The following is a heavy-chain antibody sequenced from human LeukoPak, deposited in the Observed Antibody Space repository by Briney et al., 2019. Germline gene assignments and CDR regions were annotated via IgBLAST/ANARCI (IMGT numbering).Heavy chain of an antibody. CDR1: RGSINSPHW. J-gene: IGHJ3*01. D-gene: IGHD4-17*01. V-gene: IGHV4-4*02. Sequence: SGTLSLTCTVSRGSINSPHWWTWVRQPPGKGLEWVGEISHTENTYYNPSLMTRLAMSLDKSRNQLSLRLSSVTAADTAVYYCASRTAGALDGCDVWGQGTVVTVSS. CDR3: ASRTAGALDGCDV. CDR2: ISHTENT.